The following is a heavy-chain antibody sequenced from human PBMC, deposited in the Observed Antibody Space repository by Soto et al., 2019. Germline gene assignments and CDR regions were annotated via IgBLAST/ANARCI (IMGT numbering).Heavy chain of an antibody. CDR2: ISTYNGDT. Sequence: ASVKVSCKASGYTFSTSGMSWLRQAPGQGLEWMGWISTYNGDTNDAPKFQDRVTMTPDTSTSTVYMELRSLRSDDTAVYYCARAGAAPYYYYGMDVWGQGTRVTVSS. D-gene: IGHD2-15*01. CDR3: ARAGAAPYYYYGMDV. V-gene: IGHV1-18*01. J-gene: IGHJ6*02. CDR1: GYTFSTSG.